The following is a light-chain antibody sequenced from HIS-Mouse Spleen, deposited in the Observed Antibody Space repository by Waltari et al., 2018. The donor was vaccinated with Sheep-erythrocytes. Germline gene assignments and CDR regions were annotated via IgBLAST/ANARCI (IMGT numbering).Light chain of an antibody. CDR1: QGISSY. CDR2: AAS. J-gene: IGKJ2*01. Sequence: DIQLTQSPSFLSASVGDRVTITCRASQGISSYLAWYQQKLGKSPKLLIYAASTLQSGLPSRFSGSGSGTEFTLTISSLQPEDFATYYCQQLNSYPHTFGQGTKLEIK. CDR3: QQLNSYPHT. V-gene: IGKV1-9*01.